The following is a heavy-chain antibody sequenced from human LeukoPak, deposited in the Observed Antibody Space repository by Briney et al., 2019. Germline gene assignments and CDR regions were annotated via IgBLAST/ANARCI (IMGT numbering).Heavy chain of an antibody. CDR2: ISDNGATT. J-gene: IGHJ4*02. CDR3: AKRALQWGDFDD. D-gene: IGHD3-10*01. Sequence: GGSLRLSCAASGFTFNTHVMNWVRQAPGKGLEWVSSISDNGATTYYADSVKGRFTISRDNSKSTVYLQMDSLRAEDTAVYYCAKRALQWGDFDDWGQGSLVTVSS. CDR1: GFTFNTHV. V-gene: IGHV3-23*01.